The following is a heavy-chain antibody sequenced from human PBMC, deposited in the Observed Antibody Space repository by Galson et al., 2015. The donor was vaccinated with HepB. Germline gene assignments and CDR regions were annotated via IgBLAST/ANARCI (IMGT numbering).Heavy chain of an antibody. CDR1: GFTFSSYA. CDR3: ARAYYDSSGYYYVYYYYYYGMDV. Sequence: SLRLSCAASGFTFSSYAMHWVRQAPGKGLEWVAVISYDGSNKYYADSVKGRFTISRDNSKNTLYLQMNSLRAEDTAVYYCARAYYDSSGYYYVYYYYYYGMDVWGQGTTVTVSS. V-gene: IGHV3-30-3*01. J-gene: IGHJ6*02. CDR2: ISYDGSNK. D-gene: IGHD3-22*01.